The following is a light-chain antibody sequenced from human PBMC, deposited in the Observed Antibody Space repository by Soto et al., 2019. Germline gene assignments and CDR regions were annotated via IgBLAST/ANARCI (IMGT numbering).Light chain of an antibody. J-gene: IGKJ3*01. CDR2: SAS. Sequence: ELVMTQSPATLSVSPGERATLSCRARPSVNRPFLAWYQQKPGQAPRLLIYSASSRATGIPDRFSGSGSGTDFTLTISRLEPEDFAVYYCHQYGSSPLTFGPGTKVDIK. V-gene: IGKV3-20*01. CDR3: HQYGSSPLT. CDR1: PSVNRPF.